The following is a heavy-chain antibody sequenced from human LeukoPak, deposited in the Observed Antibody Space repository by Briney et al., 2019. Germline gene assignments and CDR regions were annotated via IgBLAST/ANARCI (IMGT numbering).Heavy chain of an antibody. J-gene: IGHJ4*02. CDR1: GGSISSGGYY. V-gene: IGHV4-31*03. Sequence: PSETLSLTCTVSGGSISSGGYYWRWIRQHPGKGLEWIVYIYYSGSTYYNPSLKSRVTISVDTSKNQFSLKLSSVTAADTAVYYCARAVGGRYYDSSGLGDWGQGTLVTVSS. CDR2: IYYSGST. CDR3: ARAVGGRYYDSSGLGD. D-gene: IGHD3-22*01.